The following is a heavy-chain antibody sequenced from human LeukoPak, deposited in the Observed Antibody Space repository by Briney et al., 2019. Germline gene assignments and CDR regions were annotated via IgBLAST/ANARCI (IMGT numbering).Heavy chain of an antibody. CDR2: IYYSGST. D-gene: IGHD3-10*01. CDR3: ARGVFSKRKGLWFGELRYYYYYMDV. V-gene: IGHV4-39*07. J-gene: IGHJ6*03. CDR1: GGSISSGSYY. Sequence: SETLSLTCTVSGGSISSGSYYWGWIRQPPGKGLEWIGSIYYSGSTYYNPSLKSRVTISVDTSKNQFSLKLSSVTAADTAVYYCARGVFSKRKGLWFGELRYYYYYMDVWGKGTRSPSP.